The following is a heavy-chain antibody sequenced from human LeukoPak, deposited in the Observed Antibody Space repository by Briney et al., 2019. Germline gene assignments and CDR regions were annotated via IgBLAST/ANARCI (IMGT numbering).Heavy chain of an antibody. D-gene: IGHD5-12*01. V-gene: IGHV4-59*08. J-gene: IGHJ4*02. CDR2: IYYSGST. Sequence: PSETLSLTCTVSGGSISNYYWSWIRQPPGKGLEWIGYIYYSGSTRYNPSLKSRVTISVDTSKNQFSLKLSSVTAADTALYYCARAGYSFDSGYYFGYWGQGTLVTVSS. CDR1: GGSISNYY. CDR3: ARAGYSFDSGYYFGY.